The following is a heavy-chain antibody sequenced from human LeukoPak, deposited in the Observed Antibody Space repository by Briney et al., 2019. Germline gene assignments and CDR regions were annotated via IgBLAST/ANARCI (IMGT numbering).Heavy chain of an antibody. CDR3: ARELPWFGELYYYYYYGMDV. Sequence: GASVKVSCKASGYTFTSYGISWVRQAPGQGLEWMGWISAYNGNTNYAQKLQGRVTMTTDTSTSTAYMELRSMRSDDTAVYYCARELPWFGELYYYYYYGMDVWGQGTTVTVSS. V-gene: IGHV1-18*01. CDR2: ISAYNGNT. D-gene: IGHD3-10*01. CDR1: GYTFTSYG. J-gene: IGHJ6*02.